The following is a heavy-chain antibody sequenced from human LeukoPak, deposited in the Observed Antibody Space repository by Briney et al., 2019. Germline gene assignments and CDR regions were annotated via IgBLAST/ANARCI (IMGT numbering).Heavy chain of an antibody. J-gene: IGHJ6*03. Sequence: ASVKVSCKASGYTFTSYGISWVRQAPGQGLEWMGWISAYNGNTNYAQKLQGRVTMTTDTSTSTAYMELRSLRSDDTAVYYCAREGPDIVVVPAATEALYYYYYMDVWGKGTTVTVSS. CDR1: GYTFTSYG. CDR3: AREGPDIVVVPAATEALYYYYYMDV. V-gene: IGHV1-18*01. CDR2: ISAYNGNT. D-gene: IGHD2-2*01.